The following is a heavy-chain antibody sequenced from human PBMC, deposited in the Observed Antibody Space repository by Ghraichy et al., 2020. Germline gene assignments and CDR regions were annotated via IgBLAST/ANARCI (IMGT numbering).Heavy chain of an antibody. CDR1: GFTFSNYG. J-gene: IGHJ4*02. CDR3: AKGSDGYDYEK. Sequence: GGSLRLSCAASGFTFSNYGMHWVRQAPGRGLEWVSSISRIGATPYYADSVKGRITISRDNSKNTLYLHMNSLRAEDTAVYYCAKGSDGYDYEKWGQGTLVTVSS. CDR2: ISRIGATP. D-gene: IGHD3-22*01. V-gene: IGHV3-23*01.